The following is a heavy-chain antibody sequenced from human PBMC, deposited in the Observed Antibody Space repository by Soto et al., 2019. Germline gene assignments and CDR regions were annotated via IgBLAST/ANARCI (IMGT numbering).Heavy chain of an antibody. CDR1: GYTFTGYY. CDR3: ARGIQLLWFGELFINWFDP. V-gene: IGHV1-2*02. D-gene: IGHD3-10*01. CDR2: INPNSGGT. Sequence: ASVKVSCKASGYTFTGYYMHWVRQAPGQGLEWMGWINPNSGGTNYAQKFQGRVTMTRDTSISTAYMELSRLRSDDTAVYYCARGIQLLWFGELFINWFDPWGQGTLVTVSS. J-gene: IGHJ5*02.